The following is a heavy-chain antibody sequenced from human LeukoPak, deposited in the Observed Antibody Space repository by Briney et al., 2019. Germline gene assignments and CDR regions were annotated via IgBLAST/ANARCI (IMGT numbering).Heavy chain of an antibody. J-gene: IGHJ4*02. CDR2: ISRRSSTI. Sequence: GGCLRLSCAASAFTFSDYSMNWVRQAPGKGLEWNSYISRRSSTIYYADSVRGRFTISRDNAKNSMYLQMNSLRAEDTAVYYCARDRLTSGSYFFDYWGQGTLVTVSS. CDR3: ARDRLTSGSYFFDY. V-gene: IGHV3-48*01. CDR1: AFTFSDYS. D-gene: IGHD1-26*01.